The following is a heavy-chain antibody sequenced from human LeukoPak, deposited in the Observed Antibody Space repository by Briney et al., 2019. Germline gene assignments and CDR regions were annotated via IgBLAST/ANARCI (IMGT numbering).Heavy chain of an antibody. CDR3: ARSKPSITMIVVGGVEAFDI. CDR1: GYIFTNYA. J-gene: IGHJ3*02. CDR2: ITTDTGNP. D-gene: IGHD3-22*01. Sequence: ASVKVSCKASGYIFTNYAINWVRQAPGQGLEWMGWITTDTGNPTYAQGFTGRFVFSLDTSVTTAYLQITSLKAEDTAVYYCARSKPSITMIVVGGVEAFDIWGQGTMVTVSS. V-gene: IGHV7-4-1*02.